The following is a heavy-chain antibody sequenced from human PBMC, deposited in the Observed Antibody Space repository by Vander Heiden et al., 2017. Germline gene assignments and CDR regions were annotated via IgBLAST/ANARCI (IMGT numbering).Heavy chain of an antibody. D-gene: IGHD6-6*01. J-gene: IGHJ4*02. CDR1: GGSVSSGSYY. Sequence: QVQLQESGPGLVKPSETLSLTCPVSGGSVSSGSYYWSWIRQPPGKGLEWIGYIYYSGSTNYNPSLKSRVTISVDTSKNQFSLKLSSVTAADTAVYYCARVGFRAAPKDWGQGTLVTVSS. CDR2: IYYSGST. CDR3: ARVGFRAAPKD. V-gene: IGHV4-61*01.